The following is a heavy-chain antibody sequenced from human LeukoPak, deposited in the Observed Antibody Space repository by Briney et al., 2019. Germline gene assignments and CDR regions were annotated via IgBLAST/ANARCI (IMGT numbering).Heavy chain of an antibody. J-gene: IGHJ4*02. CDR2: IYYSGST. V-gene: IGHV4-59*08. CDR1: GGSISSYY. CDR3: ARLHDYGDYRIDY. D-gene: IGHD4-17*01. Sequence: PSETLSLTCTVSGGSISSYYWSWIRQPPGKGLEWIGYIYYSGSTNYNPSLKSRATISVDTSKNQFSLKLSSVTAADTAVYYCARLHDYGDYRIDYWGQGTLVTVSS.